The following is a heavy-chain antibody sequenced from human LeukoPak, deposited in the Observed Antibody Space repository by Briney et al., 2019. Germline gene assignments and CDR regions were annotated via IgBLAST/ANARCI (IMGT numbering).Heavy chain of an antibody. Sequence: ASVKVSCKASGYTFTGYYMHWVRQAPGQGLEWMGWINPNSGGTNYAQKFQGRVTMTRDTSISTAYMELSRLRSDDTAVYYCARVYPATPYWYFDLWGRGTLVTVSS. J-gene: IGHJ2*01. V-gene: IGHV1-2*02. CDR3: ARVYPATPYWYFDL. D-gene: IGHD6-25*01. CDR2: INPNSGGT. CDR1: GYTFTGYY.